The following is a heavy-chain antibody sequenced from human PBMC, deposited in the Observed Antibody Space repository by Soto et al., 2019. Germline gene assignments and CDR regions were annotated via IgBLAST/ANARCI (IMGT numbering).Heavy chain of an antibody. Sequence: QITLKESGPTLVKPTQTLTLTCTFSGFSLSTSGVGVGWIRQPPGKALEWLAVVYWDDTKHYSPSLKSRLTINKDTSKTQVVLTMTNMDPVDTATYFCAHKGYGDYPLDYWGQGNLVTVSS. CDR1: GFSLSTSGVG. J-gene: IGHJ4*02. CDR2: VYWDDTK. V-gene: IGHV2-5*02. D-gene: IGHD4-17*01. CDR3: AHKGYGDYPLDY.